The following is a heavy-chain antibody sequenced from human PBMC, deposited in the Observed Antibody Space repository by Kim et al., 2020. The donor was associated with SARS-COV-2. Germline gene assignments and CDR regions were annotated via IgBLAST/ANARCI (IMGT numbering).Heavy chain of an antibody. CDR1: GFTFSSYA. D-gene: IGHD5-12*01. J-gene: IGHJ2*01. CDR3: ASRAEISDGYNFFAGYWYFDL. Sequence: GGSLRLSCAASGFTFSSYAMSWVRQAPGKGLEWVSAISGSGGSTYYADSVKGRFTISRDNSKNTLYLQMNSLRAEDTAVYYCASRAEISDGYNFFAGYWYFDLWGRGTLVTVSS. CDR2: ISGSGGST. V-gene: IGHV3-23*01.